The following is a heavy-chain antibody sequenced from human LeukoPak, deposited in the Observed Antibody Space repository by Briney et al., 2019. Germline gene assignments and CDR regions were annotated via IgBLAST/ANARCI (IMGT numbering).Heavy chain of an antibody. CDR3: AGDYGDYGGYY. V-gene: IGHV3-21*01. J-gene: IGHJ4*02. CDR1: GFTFNSYS. CDR2: ISSSSSYI. Sequence: GGSLRLSCAASGFTFNSYSMNWVRQAPGKGLEWVSSISSSSSYIYYADSVKGRFTIPRDNAKNSLYLQMNSLRAEDTAVYYCAGDYGDYGGYYWGQGTLVTVSS. D-gene: IGHD4-17*01.